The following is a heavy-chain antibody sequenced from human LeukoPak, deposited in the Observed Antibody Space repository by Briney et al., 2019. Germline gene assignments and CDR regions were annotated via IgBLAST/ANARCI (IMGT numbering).Heavy chain of an antibody. V-gene: IGHV4-39*01. CDR2: INYDGST. CDR1: GGSISSNTYY. J-gene: IGHJ5*02. Sequence: PSETLSLTCTVSGGSISSNTYYWDWLRQAPGKGLEWIGNINYDGSTYYIPSLRGRVTMSVDTAKSQFSLKLISLTAADTAVYYCARHPSALNWFEIWGQGILVTVSS. CDR3: ARHPSALNWFEI.